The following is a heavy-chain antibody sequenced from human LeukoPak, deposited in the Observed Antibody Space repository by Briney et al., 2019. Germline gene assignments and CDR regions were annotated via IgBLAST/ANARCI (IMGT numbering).Heavy chain of an antibody. CDR2: INADGGGT. CDR1: GYTFTGKY. V-gene: IGHV1-2*02. Sequence: ASVKVSCKASGYTFTGKYMHWVRRAPGQGLEWMGWINADGGGTRYPQKFQGRVTMTRDTSITTAYMELYSLTSDDTAVYFCAPDSVVVRNSMNAFDIWGQGTMVTVSS. J-gene: IGHJ3*02. CDR3: APDSVVVRNSMNAFDI. D-gene: IGHD2-2*01.